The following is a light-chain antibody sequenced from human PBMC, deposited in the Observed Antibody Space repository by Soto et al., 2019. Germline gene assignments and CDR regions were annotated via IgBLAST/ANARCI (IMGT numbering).Light chain of an antibody. Sequence: EIVMTQSPATLSVSPGESATLSCRASQSVSNNLTWYQQKPGQPPRLLIYGASTRATGVPGRFSGSGSGTEFTLTISSLQSEDFAVYYCQQYGSSPWTFGQGTKVDIK. J-gene: IGKJ1*01. CDR2: GAS. CDR3: QQYGSSPWT. V-gene: IGKV3-15*01. CDR1: QSVSNN.